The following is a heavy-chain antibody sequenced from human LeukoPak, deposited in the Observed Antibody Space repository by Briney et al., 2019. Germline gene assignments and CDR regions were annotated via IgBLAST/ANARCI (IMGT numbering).Heavy chain of an antibody. CDR2: INPNSDGT. D-gene: IGHD3-16*01. CDR3: ARDSSKADYVWGNDY. Sequence: ASVTVSCKASGYIFSHYYMHWVRQAPGQGLEWMGWINPNSDGTNYAQKFQGRVTMTRDTSISTAYMELSRLTSDDTAVYYCARDSSKADYVWGNDYWGQGTLVTVSS. CDR1: GYIFSHYY. V-gene: IGHV1-2*02. J-gene: IGHJ4*02.